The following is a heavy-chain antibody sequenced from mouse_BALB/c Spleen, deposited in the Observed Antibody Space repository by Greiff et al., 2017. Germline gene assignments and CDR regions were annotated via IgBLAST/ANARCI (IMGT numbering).Heavy chain of an antibody. D-gene: IGHD2-4*01. V-gene: IGHV1-15*01. CDR1: GYTFTDYE. J-gene: IGHJ4*01. Sequence: QVQLQQSGAELVRPGASVTLSCKASGYTFTDYEMHWVKQTPVHGLEWIGAIDPETGGTAYNQKFKGKATLTADKSSSTAYMELRSLTSEDSAVYYCTDVDYDYDDGGYAMDYWGQGTSVTVSS. CDR2: IDPETGGT. CDR3: TDVDYDYDDGGYAMDY.